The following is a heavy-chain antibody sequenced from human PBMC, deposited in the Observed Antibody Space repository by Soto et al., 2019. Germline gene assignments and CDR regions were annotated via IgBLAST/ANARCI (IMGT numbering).Heavy chain of an antibody. V-gene: IGHV4-59*08. J-gene: IGHJ4*02. CDR1: GGSISSYY. CDR2: IYYSGST. Sequence: PSETLSLTCXVSGGSISSYYWSWIRQPPGKGLEWIGYIYYSGSTNYNPSLKSRVTISVDTSKNQFSLKLNSMTAADTAVYYCARHNYGSGSTYFDYWGQGTLVTVSS. D-gene: IGHD3-10*01. CDR3: ARHNYGSGSTYFDY.